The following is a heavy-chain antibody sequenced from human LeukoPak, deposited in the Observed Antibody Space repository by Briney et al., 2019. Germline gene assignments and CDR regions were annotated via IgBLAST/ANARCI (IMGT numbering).Heavy chain of an antibody. J-gene: IGHJ6*03. Sequence: ASVKVSCKASGYTFTGYYMHWVRQAPGQGLEWMGWINPNSGGTNYTQKFQGRVTMTRDTSISTAYMELSRLRSDDTAVYYCAREGRSGEMATLGYYYMDVWGKGTTVTVSS. CDR2: INPNSGGT. CDR3: AREGRSGEMATLGYYYMDV. V-gene: IGHV1-2*02. D-gene: IGHD5-24*01. CDR1: GYTFTGYY.